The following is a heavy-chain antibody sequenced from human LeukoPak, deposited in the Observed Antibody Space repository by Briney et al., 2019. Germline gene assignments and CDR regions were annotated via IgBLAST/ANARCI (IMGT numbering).Heavy chain of an antibody. V-gene: IGHV3-7*01. CDR3: ARTRITMIVGLASRFDY. CDR1: GFTFSSYW. CDR2: IKQDGSER. J-gene: IGHJ4*02. D-gene: IGHD3-22*01. Sequence: GGSLRLSCAASGFTFSSYWMSWVRQAPGKGLEWVANIKQDGSERYYVDSVKGRFTISRDNAKNSLYLQMNSLRAEDTAVYYCARTRITMIVGLASRFDYWGQGTLVTVSS.